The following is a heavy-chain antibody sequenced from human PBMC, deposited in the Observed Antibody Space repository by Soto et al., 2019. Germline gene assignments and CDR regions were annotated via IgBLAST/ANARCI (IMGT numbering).Heavy chain of an antibody. J-gene: IGHJ6*02. D-gene: IGHD3-10*01. CDR1: GGSFSCYY. V-gene: IGHV4-34*01. CDR3: ARDRITMVRGANSYYYYYGMDV. CDR2: INHSGST. Sequence: SETLSLTCAVYGGSFSCYYWSWIRQPPGKGLEWIGEINHSGSTNYNPSLKSRVTISVDTSKNQFSLKLSSVTAADTAVYYCARDRITMVRGANSYYYYYGMDVWGQGTTVTVSS.